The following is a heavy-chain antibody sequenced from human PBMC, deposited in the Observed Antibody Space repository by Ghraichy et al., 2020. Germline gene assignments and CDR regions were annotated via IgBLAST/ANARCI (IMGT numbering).Heavy chain of an antibody. J-gene: IGHJ4*02. CDR2: IYSGGST. D-gene: IGHD3-3*01. V-gene: IGHV3-53*01. CDR1: GFTVSSNY. Sequence: GGSLRLSCAASGFTVSSNYMSWVRQAPGKGLEWVSVIYSGGSTYYADSVKGRFTISRDNSKNTLYLQMNSLRAEDTAVYYCARAERYDFWSGFVFDYWGQGTLVTVSS. CDR3: ARAERYDFWSGFVFDY.